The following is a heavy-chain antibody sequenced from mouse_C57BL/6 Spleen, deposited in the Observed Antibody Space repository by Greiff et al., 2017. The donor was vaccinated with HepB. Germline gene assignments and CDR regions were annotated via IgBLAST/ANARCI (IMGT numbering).Heavy chain of an antibody. CDR1: GYSITSGYY. D-gene: IGHD2-4*01. CDR2: ISYDGSN. CDR3: AREGIYYDYDGVYFDY. J-gene: IGHJ2*01. Sequence: EVQRVESGPGLVKPSQSLSLTCSVTGYSITSGYYWNWIRQFPGNKLEWMGYISYDGSNNYNPSLKNRISITRDTSKNQCFLKLNSVTTEDTATYYCAREGIYYDYDGVYFDYWGQGTTLTVSS. V-gene: IGHV3-6*01.